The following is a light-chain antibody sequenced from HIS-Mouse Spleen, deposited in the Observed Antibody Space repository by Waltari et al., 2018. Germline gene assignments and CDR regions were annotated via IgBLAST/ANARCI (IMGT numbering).Light chain of an antibody. CDR2: EGS. J-gene: IGLJ3*02. Sequence: QSALTQPASVSGSPGQSITISCTGTSSDVGSYNLVSWYQQHPGKAPKRMIYEGSKRPSGVSNRFAGSKSGKTASLTISGLQAEDEADYYCCSYAGSSTYWVFGGGTKLTVL. CDR3: CSYAGSSTYWV. V-gene: IGLV2-23*01. CDR1: SSDVGSYNL.